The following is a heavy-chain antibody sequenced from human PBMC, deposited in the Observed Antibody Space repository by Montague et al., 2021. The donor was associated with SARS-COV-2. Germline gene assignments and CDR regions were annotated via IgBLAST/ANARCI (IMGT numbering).Heavy chain of an antibody. CDR1: GGSFSGYY. D-gene: IGHD4-23*01. CDR2: INHSGTTNS. CDR3: ARWDPQTLTLIGLRGKSASDY. Sequence: SETLSLTCAVYGGSFSGYYWTWIRQSPGQGLEWIAEINHSGTTNSNFNPSLRSRVTISVDTSKSQFSLKLTSVTAADTGVYYCARWDPQTLTLIGLRGKSASDYWGQGTLVTVSS. J-gene: IGHJ4*02. V-gene: IGHV4-34*01.